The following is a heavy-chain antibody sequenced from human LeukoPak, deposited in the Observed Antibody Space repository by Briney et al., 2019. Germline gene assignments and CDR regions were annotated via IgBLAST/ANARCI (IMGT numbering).Heavy chain of an antibody. CDR2: MNPNSGNT. Sequence: WASVKVSCKASGYTFTSYDINWVRQAAGQGLEWMGWMNPNSGNTGHAQKFQGRVTMTRNTSIRTAYMELSSLRSEDTAVYYCATRGHYYYYYMDVWGKGTTVTVSS. CDR1: GYTFTSYD. V-gene: IGHV1-8*01. CDR3: ATRGHYYYYYMDV. D-gene: IGHD3-10*01. J-gene: IGHJ6*03.